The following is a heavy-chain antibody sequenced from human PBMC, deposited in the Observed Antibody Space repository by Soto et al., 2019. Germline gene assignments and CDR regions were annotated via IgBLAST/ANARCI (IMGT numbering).Heavy chain of an antibody. CDR1: GYSFTGLD. CDR2: IQPSSGRT. CDR3: ARGVTAGVDY. Sequence: ASVKVSCKASGYSFTGLDINWVRQTTGQGLEWMGWIQPSSGRTGYAQKFQGRVTMTRDTSINTAYMELSSLTSDDTAFYYCARGVTAGVDYWGQGTLVTVSS. D-gene: IGHD1-26*01. V-gene: IGHV1-8*01. J-gene: IGHJ4*02.